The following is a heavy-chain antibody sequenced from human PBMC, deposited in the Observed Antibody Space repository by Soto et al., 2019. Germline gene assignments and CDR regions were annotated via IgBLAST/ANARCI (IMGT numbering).Heavy chain of an antibody. CDR3: AGEINIHHGLGY. J-gene: IGHJ4*02. CDR2: TYYRSKWHY. CDR1: GDSVSSNIAT. V-gene: IGHV6-1*01. Sequence: SQTLSLTCAISGDSVSSNIATWNWIRQSPSRGLEWLGRTYYRSKWHYEYALSVKSRITINPDTSKNQFSLQLTSVTPEDTAVYYCAGEINIHHGLGYWGQGTPVTVSS.